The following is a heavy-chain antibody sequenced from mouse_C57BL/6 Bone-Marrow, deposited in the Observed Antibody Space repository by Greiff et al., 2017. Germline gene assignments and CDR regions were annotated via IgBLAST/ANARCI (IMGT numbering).Heavy chain of an antibody. CDR2: IWWNDDK. Sequence: LKESGPGILQPSQTLSLTCSFSGFSLSTSTMGLGWIRQPSGKGLEWLANIWWNDDKYYNPSLKSRLTISKDTSNNQVYHKITIVDTSDTSTYYCAQNHYYEYDLFAYWGQGTLVTVSA. CDR3: AQNHYYEYDLFAY. J-gene: IGHJ3*01. CDR1: GFSLSTSTMG. D-gene: IGHD2-4*01. V-gene: IGHV8-5*01.